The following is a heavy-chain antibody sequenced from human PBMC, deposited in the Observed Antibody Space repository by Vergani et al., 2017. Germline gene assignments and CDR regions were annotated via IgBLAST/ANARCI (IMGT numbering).Heavy chain of an antibody. CDR1: GYTFTGYF. CDR3: ARLIVVVPAAIGWGSQLPDAFDI. J-gene: IGHJ3*02. D-gene: IGHD2-2*01. CDR2: VNPNSGRT. V-gene: IGHV1-2*02. Sequence: QVQLVQSGAEVKKPGASVKVSCKASGYTFTGYFIHWVRQAPGQGLEWMGRVNPNSGRTNYAQNFQGRVTLTRDTSISTTYMELSRLRSDDTAVYYCARLIVVVPAAIGWGSQLPDAFDIWGQGTMVTVSS.